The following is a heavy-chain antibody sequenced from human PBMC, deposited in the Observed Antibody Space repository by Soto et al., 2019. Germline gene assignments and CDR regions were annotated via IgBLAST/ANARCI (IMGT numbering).Heavy chain of an antibody. V-gene: IGHV3-23*01. CDR2: ISGSGGST. CDR1: GFTFSSYA. CDR3: AKFAGEYSSSSPRNWFDP. D-gene: IGHD6-6*01. J-gene: IGHJ5*02. Sequence: EVQLLESGGGLVQPGGSLRLSCAASGFTFSSYAMSWVRQAPGKGLEWVSAISGSGGSTYYPDSVKGRFTISRDNSKNTLYLQMNSLRAEDTAVYYCAKFAGEYSSSSPRNWFDPWGQGTLVTVSS.